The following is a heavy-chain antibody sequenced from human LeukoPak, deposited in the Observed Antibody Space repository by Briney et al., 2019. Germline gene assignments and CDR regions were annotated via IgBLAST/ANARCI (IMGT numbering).Heavy chain of an antibody. CDR3: ARGQNPVLMDV. CDR1: GYTFTSYA. CDR2: INTNTGNP. Sequence: ASVKVSCKASGYTFTSYAMNWVRQAPGQGLEWMGWINTNTGNPTYAQGFTGRFVFSLDTSVSTADLQISSLKAEDTAVYYCARGQNPVLMDVWGQGTTVIVFS. J-gene: IGHJ6*02. D-gene: IGHD1-14*01. V-gene: IGHV7-4-1*02.